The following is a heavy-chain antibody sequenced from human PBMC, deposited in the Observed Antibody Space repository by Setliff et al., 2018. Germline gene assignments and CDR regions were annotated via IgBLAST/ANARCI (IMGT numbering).Heavy chain of an antibody. CDR3: ARHSNSWPVDY. CDR2: TFYSRST. J-gene: IGHJ4*02. Sequence: PSETLSLTCTVSGGSISISGYYWGWIRQPPGKGLEWIGSTFYSRSTYYNPSLKSRVSISVDTSKNQFSLRLSSVTAADTAVYYCARHSNSWPVDYWGQGTLVTVS. V-gene: IGHV4-39*01. CDR1: GGSISISGYY. D-gene: IGHD6-13*01.